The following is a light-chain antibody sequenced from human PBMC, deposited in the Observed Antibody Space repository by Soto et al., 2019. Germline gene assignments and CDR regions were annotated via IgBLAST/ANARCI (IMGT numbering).Light chain of an antibody. Sequence: EIVLTQSPGTLSLSPGERATLSCRASQSVSSSYLAWYQQKPGQAPRLLIFGASSRATGIPDRFSGGGSETDFTLTISRLEPEDFAVYYCQQYGSSLYTFGQGTKLEIK. J-gene: IGKJ2*01. CDR3: QQYGSSLYT. CDR1: QSVSSSY. V-gene: IGKV3-20*01. CDR2: GAS.